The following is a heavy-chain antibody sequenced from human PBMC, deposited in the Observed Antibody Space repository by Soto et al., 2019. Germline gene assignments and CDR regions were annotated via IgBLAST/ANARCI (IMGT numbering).Heavy chain of an antibody. CDR1: GATLDTFINYG. CDR3: ARGAATQIIVLMYAALEI. V-gene: IGHV1-69*12. CDR2: IIPVFGAA. J-gene: IGHJ3*02. D-gene: IGHD6-25*01. Sequence: QVQLVQSGAEVKKPGSSVRVSCKASGATLDTFINYGITWVRQAPGQGLEWMGGIIPVFGAANHAQKLQGRVTIRANESTRTVNMELSSLRSEDPAVYYCARGAATQIIVLMYAALEIWGPGTRVTVSS.